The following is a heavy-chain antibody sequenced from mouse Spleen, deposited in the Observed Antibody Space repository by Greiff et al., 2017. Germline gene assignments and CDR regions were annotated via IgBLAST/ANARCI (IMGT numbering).Heavy chain of an antibody. Sequence: DVKLQESGGGLVKPGGSLKLSCAASGFTFSSYAMSWVRQTPEKRLEWVATISDGGSYTYYPDNVKGRFTISRDNAKNNLYLQMSHLKSEDTAMYYCARGPSSLYAMDYWGQGTSVTVSS. J-gene: IGHJ4*01. CDR1: GFTFSSYA. D-gene: IGHD1-1*01. CDR3: ARGPSSLYAMDY. V-gene: IGHV5-4*03. CDR2: ISDGGSYT.